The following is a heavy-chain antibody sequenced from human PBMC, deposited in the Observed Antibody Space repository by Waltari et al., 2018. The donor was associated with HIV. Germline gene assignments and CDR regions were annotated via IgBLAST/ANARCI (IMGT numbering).Heavy chain of an antibody. J-gene: IGHJ6*02. CDR2: MNPNSGNT. CDR3: ARLVRVIPAATYYYYYAMDV. V-gene: IGHV1-8*01. CDR1: GYTFTSYD. D-gene: IGHD2-2*01. Sequence: QVQLVQSGAEVKKPGASVKVASKASGYTFTSYDINWVRQPTAHGLVWMGWMNPNSGNTGFAQKVQGRVTITRNTSISTAYMELSSLRSEDTAVYYCARLVRVIPAATYYYYYAMDVWGQGTTVTVSS.